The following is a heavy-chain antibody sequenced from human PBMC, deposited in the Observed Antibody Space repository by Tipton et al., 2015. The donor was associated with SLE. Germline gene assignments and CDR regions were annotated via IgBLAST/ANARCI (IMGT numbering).Heavy chain of an antibody. J-gene: IGHJ3*02. Sequence: TLSLTCTVSGGSISPYYWGWMRQAPGKELEWIGSFYHSANTYYNPSLTSRVTISADTSKNQFSLRLTSVTAADTALYYCGRARVGMGYVFDIWGQGTMVTVSS. CDR3: GRARVGMGYVFDI. D-gene: IGHD5-24*01. V-gene: IGHV4-38-2*02. CDR1: GGSISPYY. CDR2: FYHSANT.